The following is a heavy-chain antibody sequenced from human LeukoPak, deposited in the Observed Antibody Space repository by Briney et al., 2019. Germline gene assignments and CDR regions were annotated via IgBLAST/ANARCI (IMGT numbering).Heavy chain of an antibody. CDR2: IWYDGTNK. CDR3: AKDRGDGYKGFDY. CDR1: GFTFSSCG. J-gene: IGHJ4*02. Sequence: GGSLRLSCAASGFTFSSCGIHWVRQAPGKGLEWVAVIWYDGTNKYCADSVKGRFTISRDNSKNTVYLQMNSLRAEDTAVYYCAKDRGDGYKGFDYWGQGTLVTVSS. D-gene: IGHD5-24*01. V-gene: IGHV3-33*06.